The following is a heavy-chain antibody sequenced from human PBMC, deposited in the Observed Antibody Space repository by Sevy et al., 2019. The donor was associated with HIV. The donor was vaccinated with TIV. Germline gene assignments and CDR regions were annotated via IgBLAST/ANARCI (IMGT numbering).Heavy chain of an antibody. J-gene: IGHJ3*02. CDR1: GFTFSAYG. CDR2: IWYDGSNK. V-gene: IGHV3-33*01. D-gene: IGHD6-19*01. Sequence: GGSLRLSCAAYGFTFSAYGMHWVRQAPGKGLEWVAVIWYDGSNKYYADSVKGRFTISRDNSKNTLYLQMNSLRAEDTAVYYCARDRGSGWFWAFDIWGQGTMVTVSS. CDR3: ARDRGSGWFWAFDI.